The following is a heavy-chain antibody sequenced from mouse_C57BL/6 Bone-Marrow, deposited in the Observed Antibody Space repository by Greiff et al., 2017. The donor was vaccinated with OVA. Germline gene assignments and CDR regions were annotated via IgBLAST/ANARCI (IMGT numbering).Heavy chain of an antibody. J-gene: IGHJ1*03. CDR2: IDPETGGT. V-gene: IGHV1-15*01. CDR3: TPVWSFDV. Sequence: VQLQESGAELVRPGASVTLSCKASGYTFTDYEMHWVKQTPVHGLEWIGAIDPETGGTAHNQKFKGKAILTADKSSSTAYMELRSLTSEDSAVYYCTPVWSFDVWGTGTTVTVSS. CDR1: GYTFTDYE.